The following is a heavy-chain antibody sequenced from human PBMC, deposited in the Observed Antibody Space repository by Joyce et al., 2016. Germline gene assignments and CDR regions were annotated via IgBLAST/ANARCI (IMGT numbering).Heavy chain of an antibody. CDR1: GFTFSTYS. V-gene: IGHV3-48*01. CDR2: ISGSSSDV. D-gene: IGHD3-16*02. CDR3: ARFGYVWGSFRNGLDV. J-gene: IGHJ6*02. Sequence: EVQLVESGGGLVQPGGSLRLSCAASGFTFSTYSMNWVGQAPGKGLELVSHISGSSSDVYYADSVKGRFTISRENAKNSLYLQMHSLRAEDTAVYYCARFGYVWGSFRNGLDVWGQGTTVTVSS.